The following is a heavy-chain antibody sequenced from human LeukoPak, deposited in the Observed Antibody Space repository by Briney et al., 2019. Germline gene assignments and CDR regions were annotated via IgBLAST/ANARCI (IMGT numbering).Heavy chain of an antibody. D-gene: IGHD1-7*01. J-gene: IGHJ4*02. V-gene: IGHV1-69*13. CDR3: ASAVGYDGTTYY. CDR1: GGTFSSYA. CDR2: IIPIFGTA. Sequence: ASVTVSFTASGGTFSSYAISWVRQAPGQGLEWMGGIIPIFGTANYAQKFQGRVTITADESTSTAYMELSSLRSEDTAVYYCASAVGYDGTTYYWGQGTLVTVSS.